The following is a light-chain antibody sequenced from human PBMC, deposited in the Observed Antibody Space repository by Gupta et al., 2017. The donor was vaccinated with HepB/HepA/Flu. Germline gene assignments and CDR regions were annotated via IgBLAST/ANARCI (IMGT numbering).Light chain of an antibody. J-gene: IGKJ5*01. V-gene: IGKV1-39*01. Sequence: DIQLTQSPSSLSISMGDRVSITCRSSQTIDSYLHWYVQQPGKAPKLLIYSSSKLQIGVPSRFSGTASGTDFTLTISSVQPDDFATYYCQQTYTTPITFGQGTRLEIK. CDR2: SSS. CDR1: QTIDSY. CDR3: QQTYTTPIT.